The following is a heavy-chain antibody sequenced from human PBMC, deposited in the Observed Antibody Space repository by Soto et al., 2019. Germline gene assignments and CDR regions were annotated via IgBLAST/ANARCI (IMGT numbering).Heavy chain of an antibody. CDR1: GGSFSGYY. D-gene: IGHD2-2*01. V-gene: IGHV4-34*01. CDR2: INHSGST. J-gene: IGHJ5*02. CDR3: ARDDYCSSTSCYENNWFDP. Sequence: QVQLQQWGAGLLKPSETLSLTCAVYGGSFSGYYWSWIRQPPGKGLEWIGEINHSGSTNYNPSLKSRVTISVDTSKNQFSLKLSSVTAADTAVYYCARDDYCSSTSCYENNWFDPWGQGTLVTVSS.